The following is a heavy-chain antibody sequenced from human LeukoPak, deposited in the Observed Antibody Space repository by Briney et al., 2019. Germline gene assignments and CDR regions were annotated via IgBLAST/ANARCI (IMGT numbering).Heavy chain of an antibody. Sequence: GRFTISRDNAENSLYLQMDSLRAEDTAVYYCARVRLGELSTIDYWGQGTLVTVSS. J-gene: IGHJ4*02. D-gene: IGHD3-16*02. CDR3: ARVRLGELSTIDY. V-gene: IGHV3-11*06.